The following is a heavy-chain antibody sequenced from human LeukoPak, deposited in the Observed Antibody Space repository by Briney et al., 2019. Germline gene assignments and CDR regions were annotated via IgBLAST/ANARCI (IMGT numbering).Heavy chain of an antibody. CDR2: ISSDAVISSYGSNK. Sequence: LSCXASGFTFRYYLMQWVRQAPGKGVEWVAVISSDAVISSYGSNKYYAHSVKGRFPISRDNSKNTLYLHMNSLRPEDTAVYYCARDLWVPGSPLDYWGQGALVTVSS. V-gene: IGHV3-30*04. D-gene: IGHD1-26*01. CDR3: ARDLWVPGSPLDY. CDR1: GFTFRYYL. J-gene: IGHJ4*02.